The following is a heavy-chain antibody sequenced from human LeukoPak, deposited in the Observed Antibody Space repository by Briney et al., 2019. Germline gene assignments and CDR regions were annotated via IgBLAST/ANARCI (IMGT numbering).Heavy chain of an antibody. J-gene: IGHJ6*03. CDR2: ISGTGVNT. CDR1: GFTFSSYG. CDR3: AKNIRQLGNYYYYMGV. V-gene: IGHV3-23*01. D-gene: IGHD7-27*01. Sequence: GGSLRLSCAASGFTFSSYGMHWVRQAPGKGLEWVSSISGTGVNTFDADSVKGRFTISRDNSKNTLYLQMNSLRAEDTAIYYCAKNIRQLGNYYYYMGVWGTGTTVTVSS.